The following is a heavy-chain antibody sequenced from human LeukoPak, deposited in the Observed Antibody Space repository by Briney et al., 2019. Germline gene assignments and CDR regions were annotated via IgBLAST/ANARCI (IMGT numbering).Heavy chain of an antibody. CDR2: IYYTGST. D-gene: IGHD1-26*01. V-gene: IGHV4-31*03. Sequence: PSETLSLTCTVSGGSITSGGFCWSWVRQHPGKGLEWMGHIYYTGSTYYNPSLKSRVIMSVDTSRNQFSLKLSSVTAADTAVYYCTTEIRESYYQFDYWGQGTLVTVSS. CDR1: GGSITSGGFC. CDR3: TTEIRESYYQFDY. J-gene: IGHJ4*02.